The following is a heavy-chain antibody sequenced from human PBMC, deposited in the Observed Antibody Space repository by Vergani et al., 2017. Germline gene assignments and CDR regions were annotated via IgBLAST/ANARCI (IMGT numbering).Heavy chain of an antibody. Sequence: QVQLQESGPGLVKPSETLSLTCTVSGGSISSYYWSWIRQPPGKGLEWIGYIYYSGSTNYNPSLKSRVTISVDTSKNQFSLKLSSVTAADTAVYYCARVWGYCSNSSCYQYYFDYWGQGTLVTVSS. J-gene: IGHJ4*02. CDR2: IYYSGST. CDR1: GGSISSYY. V-gene: IGHV4-59*01. CDR3: ARVWGYCSNSSCYQYYFDY. D-gene: IGHD2-2*01.